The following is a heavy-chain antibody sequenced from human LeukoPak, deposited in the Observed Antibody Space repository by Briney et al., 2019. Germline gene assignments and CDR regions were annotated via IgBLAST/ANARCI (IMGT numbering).Heavy chain of an antibody. Sequence: GGSLGLSCAASGFTFSSYSMNWVRQAPGKGLEWVSSISSSSSYIYYADSVKGRFTISRDNAKNSLYLQMNSLRAEDTAVYYCASSGWGTPRPNWFDPWGQGTLVTVSS. D-gene: IGHD6-19*01. CDR3: ASSGWGTPRPNWFDP. J-gene: IGHJ5*02. CDR2: ISSSSSYI. CDR1: GFTFSSYS. V-gene: IGHV3-21*01.